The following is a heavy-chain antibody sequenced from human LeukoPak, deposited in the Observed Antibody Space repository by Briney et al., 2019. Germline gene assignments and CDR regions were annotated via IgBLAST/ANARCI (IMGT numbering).Heavy chain of an antibody. Sequence: GGSLRLSCAASGLTFSRYSMIWVREAPGKGLEWVSSISSSISYIFYSASVKGRLTITRENAKNSLYLQMNSLRAEDPAVYYCARAPDYTSRFHYSDSSDSQVKEAYWGPGTLVTVSS. CDR2: ISSSISYI. D-gene: IGHD3-22*01. J-gene: IGHJ4*02. CDR1: GLTFSRYS. CDR3: ARAPDYTSRFHYSDSSDSQVKEAY. V-gene: IGHV3-21*01.